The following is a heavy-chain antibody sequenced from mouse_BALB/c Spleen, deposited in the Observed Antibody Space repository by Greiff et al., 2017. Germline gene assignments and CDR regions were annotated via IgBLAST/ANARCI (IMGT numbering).Heavy chain of an antibody. D-gene: IGHD2-10*01. CDR3: ARDIAYYGNYLFAY. CDR1: GFTFTDYY. J-gene: IGHJ3*01. Sequence: EVNVVESGGGLVQPGGSLRLSCATSGFTFTDYYMSWVRQPPGKALEWLGFIRNKANGYTTEYSASVKGRFTISRDNSQSILYLQMNTLRAEDSATYYCARDIAYYGNYLFAYWGQGTLVTVSA. V-gene: IGHV7-3*02. CDR2: IRNKANGYTT.